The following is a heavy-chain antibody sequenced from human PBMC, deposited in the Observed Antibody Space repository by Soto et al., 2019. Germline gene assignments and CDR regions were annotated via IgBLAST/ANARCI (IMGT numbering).Heavy chain of an antibody. CDR2: IYYSGST. D-gene: IGHD2-2*01. V-gene: IGHV4-31*03. Sequence: SETLSLTCTVSGGSISSGGYYRSWIRQHPGKGREWIGYIYYSGSTYYNPSLKSRVTISVDTSKNQFSLKLSSVTAADTAVYYCARDKLYCSSTSCGNDAFDIWGQGTMVTVSS. CDR3: ARDKLYCSSTSCGNDAFDI. J-gene: IGHJ3*02. CDR1: GGSISSGGYY.